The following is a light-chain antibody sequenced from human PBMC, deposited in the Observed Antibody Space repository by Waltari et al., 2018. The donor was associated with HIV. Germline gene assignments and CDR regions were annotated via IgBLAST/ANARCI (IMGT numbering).Light chain of an antibody. CDR2: SNN. Sequence: QSVLTQPPSASGTPGQRVTISCSGSSSNIGSNTVNWYQQPPGTAPKLLIYSNNQRPCGVPDRFSGSKSGTSASLAISGLQSEDEADYDCAAWDDSLNGVVFGGGTKLTVL. V-gene: IGLV1-44*01. CDR1: SSNIGSNT. J-gene: IGLJ2*01. CDR3: AAWDDSLNGVV.